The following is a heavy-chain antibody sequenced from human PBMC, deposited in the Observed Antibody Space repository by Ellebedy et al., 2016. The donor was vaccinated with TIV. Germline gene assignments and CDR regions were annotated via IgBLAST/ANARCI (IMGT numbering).Heavy chain of an antibody. Sequence: SETLSLTCSVSGDSFSSRNSYWAWIRQPRGKGLEWLGDIFHNGNTYSNPALGSRLAMSLDTSKNQFSLNLRSVTAADTAIYFCVRETILGTTWNSYYIMDVWGHGTTVTVSS. CDR1: GDSFSSRNSY. J-gene: IGHJ6*02. D-gene: IGHD1-7*01. CDR2: IFHNGNT. V-gene: IGHV4-30-4*01. CDR3: VRETILGTTWNSYYIMDV.